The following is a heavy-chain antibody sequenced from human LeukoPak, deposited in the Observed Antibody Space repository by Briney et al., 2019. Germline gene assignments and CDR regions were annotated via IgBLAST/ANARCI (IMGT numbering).Heavy chain of an antibody. V-gene: IGHV1-8*03. CDR2: MNPNSGNT. J-gene: IGHJ5*02. CDR3: ARGGPYQLLLDGFDP. CDR1: GYTFTSYD. D-gene: IGHD2-2*01. Sequence: ASVKLSCKASGYTFTSYDINWVRQATGQGLEWMGWMNPNSGNTGYAQKFQGRVTITRNTSISTAYMERGSLRSEDTAVYYCARGGPYQLLLDGFDPWGQGTLVTVSS.